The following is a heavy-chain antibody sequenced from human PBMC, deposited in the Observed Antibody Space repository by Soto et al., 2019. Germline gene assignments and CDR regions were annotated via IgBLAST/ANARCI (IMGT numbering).Heavy chain of an antibody. CDR3: ARGLSYYYYMDV. V-gene: IGHV4-34*01. CDR1: GGSFSGYY. CDR2: INHSGST. J-gene: IGHJ6*03. Sequence: SETLSLTCAVYGGSFSGYYWSWNRQPPGKGLEWIGEINHSGSTNYNPSLKSRVTISVDTSKNQFSLKLSSVTAADTAVYYCARGLSYYYYMDVWGKGTTVTVSS.